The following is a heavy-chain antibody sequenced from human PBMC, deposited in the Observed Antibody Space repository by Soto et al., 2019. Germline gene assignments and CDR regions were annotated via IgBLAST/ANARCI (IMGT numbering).Heavy chain of an antibody. CDR2: ISDTGGGT. J-gene: IGHJ5*02. CDR3: AIGRHKTSGSNTWFDP. D-gene: IGHD3-22*01. Sequence: PGGSLRLSCTASGVTFSTYAMNWVRQAPGKGLEWVSTISDTGGGTFYAGSVKGRFTISRDNSKNTVYLQMHSLRVDDSAIYFCAIGRHKTSGSNTWFDPWGRGTLVTVSS. V-gene: IGHV3-23*01. CDR1: GVTFSTYA.